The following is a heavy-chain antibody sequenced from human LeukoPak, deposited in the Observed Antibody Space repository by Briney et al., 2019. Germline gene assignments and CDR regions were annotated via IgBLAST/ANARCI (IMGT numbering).Heavy chain of an antibody. CDR2: INHSGST. D-gene: IGHD4-17*01. J-gene: IGHJ6*03. Sequence: PSETLSLTCAVYGGSFRGYYWSWIRQPPGKGLEWIGEINHSGSTNYNPSLKSRATISVDTSKNQFSLKLSSVTAADTPVYYCARTVTTTKSDFYYYYMDVWGKGTTVTASS. CDR3: ARTVTTTKSDFYYYYMDV. V-gene: IGHV4-34*01. CDR1: GGSFRGYY.